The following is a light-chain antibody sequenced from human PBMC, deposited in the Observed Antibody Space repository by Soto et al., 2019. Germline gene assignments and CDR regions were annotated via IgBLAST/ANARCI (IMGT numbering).Light chain of an antibody. V-gene: IGLV2-14*01. Sequence: QSALTQPAYVSGSPGQSITISCTGTSSDVGGYNYVSWYQQHPGKAPKLMIYEVSNRPSGVSNRFSGSKSGNTASLTISGLQAEDEADFYCSSYTSSSPHVVFGGGTKVNVL. CDR2: EVS. CDR3: SSYTSSSPHVV. J-gene: IGLJ2*01. CDR1: SSDVGGYNY.